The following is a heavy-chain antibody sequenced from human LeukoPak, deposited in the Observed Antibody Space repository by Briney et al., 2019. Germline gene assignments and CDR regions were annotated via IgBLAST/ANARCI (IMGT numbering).Heavy chain of an antibody. CDR3: AKATAPMAVAGFDY. CDR2: ISGSGGST. Sequence: GGSLRLSCAASGFTFSSYGMSWVRQAPGKGLEWVSAISGSGGSTYYADSVKGRFTISRDNAKNSLYLQMNSLRAEDTALYYCAKATAPMAVAGFDYWGQGTLVTVSS. V-gene: IGHV3-23*01. CDR1: GFTFSSYG. J-gene: IGHJ4*02. D-gene: IGHD6-19*01.